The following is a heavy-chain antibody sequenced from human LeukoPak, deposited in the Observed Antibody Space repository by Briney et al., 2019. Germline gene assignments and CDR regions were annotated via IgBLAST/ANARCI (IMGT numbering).Heavy chain of an antibody. CDR1: GGSISSYY. CDR2: IYTSGST. J-gene: IGHJ5*02. CDR3: ARETTVRGVIIDNWFDL. Sequence: NPSETLSLTCTVSGGSISSYYWSWIRQPAGKGLEWIGRIYTSGSTNYNPSLKSRVTMSVDTSKNQFSVKLSSVTAADTAVYYCARETTVRGVIIDNWFDLWGQGTLVTVSS. D-gene: IGHD3-10*01. V-gene: IGHV4-4*07.